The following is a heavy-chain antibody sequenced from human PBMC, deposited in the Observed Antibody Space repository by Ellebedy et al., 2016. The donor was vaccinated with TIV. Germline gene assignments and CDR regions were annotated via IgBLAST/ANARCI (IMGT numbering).Heavy chain of an antibody. CDR1: GYTFTRYA. V-gene: IGHV1-3*04. CDR2: INTGNGNP. Sequence: AASVKVSCKASGYTFTRYAIHWVRQAPGQSLEWMGWINTGNGNPKYSQKFQGRVTITRDTSASTASLELSSLTSEDTAVYYCARQADYYTGSGTHWFDPWGQGTLLTVSS. J-gene: IGHJ5*02. D-gene: IGHD3-10*01. CDR3: ARQADYYTGSGTHWFDP.